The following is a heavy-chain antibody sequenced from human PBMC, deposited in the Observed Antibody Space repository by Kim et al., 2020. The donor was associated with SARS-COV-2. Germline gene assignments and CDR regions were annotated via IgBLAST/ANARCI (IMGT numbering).Heavy chain of an antibody. Sequence: GGSLRLSCAASGFTFSSYSMNWVRQAPGKGLEWVSSISSSSSYIYYADSVKGRFTISRDNAKNSLYLQMNSLRAEDTAVYYCARSTGGVLRYFDWSNPYQSYFDYWGQGTLVTVSS. J-gene: IGHJ4*02. CDR2: ISSSSSYI. V-gene: IGHV3-21*01. D-gene: IGHD3-9*01. CDR1: GFTFSSYS. CDR3: ARSTGGVLRYFDWSNPYQSYFDY.